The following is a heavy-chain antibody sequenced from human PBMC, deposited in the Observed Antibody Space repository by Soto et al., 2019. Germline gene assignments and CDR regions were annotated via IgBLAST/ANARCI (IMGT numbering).Heavy chain of an antibody. V-gene: IGHV3-21*01. CDR1: GFTFSSYS. CDR3: ASMGSQRYYYYGMDV. D-gene: IGHD6-25*01. Sequence: EVQLVESGGGLVKPGGSLRLSCAASGFTFSSYSMNWVRQAPGKGLEWVSSISSSSSYIYYADSVKGRFTISRDNAKNALYLQMDSVRAEDTAVYDCASMGSQRYYYYGMDVWGQGTTVTVSS. CDR2: ISSSSSYI. J-gene: IGHJ6*02.